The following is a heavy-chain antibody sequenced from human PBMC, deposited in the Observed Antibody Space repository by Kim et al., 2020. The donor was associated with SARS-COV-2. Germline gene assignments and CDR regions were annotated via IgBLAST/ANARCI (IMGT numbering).Heavy chain of an antibody. Sequence: SETLSLTCTVSGDSVNGFYYWAWIRQAPGKGLQWIGSIYHAGITYYNPSLKSRLTMTLTTSRNELALTLTSVTAADTAIYYCARDEQPQAAAGFGYWGRGTLITVSS. CDR2: IYHAGIT. V-gene: IGHV4-38-2*02. CDR3: ARDEQPQAAAGFGY. J-gene: IGHJ4*02. D-gene: IGHD6-13*01. CDR1: GDSVNGFYY.